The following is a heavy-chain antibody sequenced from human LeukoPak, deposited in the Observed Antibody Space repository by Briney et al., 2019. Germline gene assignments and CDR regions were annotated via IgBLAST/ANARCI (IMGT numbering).Heavy chain of an antibody. CDR2: IIPIFGTA. V-gene: IGHV1-69*01. J-gene: IGHJ4*02. CDR1: GGTFSSYA. D-gene: IGHD6-6*01. CDR3: ASGTKYSSSFYQYFDY. Sequence: ASVKVSCMASGGTFSSYAISWVRQAPGQGLEWMGGIIPIFGTANYAQKFQGRVTITADESTSTAYMELSSLRSEDTAVYYCASGTKYSSSFYQYFDYWGQGTLVTVSS.